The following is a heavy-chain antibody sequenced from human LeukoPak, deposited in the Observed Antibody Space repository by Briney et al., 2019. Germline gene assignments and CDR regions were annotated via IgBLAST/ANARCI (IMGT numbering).Heavy chain of an antibody. CDR3: ARGVNSGNYNYWYFDL. V-gene: IGHV3-30*03. Sequence: PGRSLRLSCAASGFTFSNYGMHWVRQAPGKGLEWVAVISYDGSNKYYADSVKGRFTISRDNSKNTLYLQMNSLRAEDTAVYYCARGVNSGNYNYWYFDLWGRGTLVTVSS. CDR2: ISYDGSNK. D-gene: IGHD1-26*01. J-gene: IGHJ2*01. CDR1: GFTFSNYG.